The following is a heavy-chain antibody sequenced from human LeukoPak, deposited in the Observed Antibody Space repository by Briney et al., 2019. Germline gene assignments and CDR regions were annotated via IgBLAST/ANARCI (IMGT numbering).Heavy chain of an antibody. V-gene: IGHV3-7*01. CDR3: AKYCGGDCYSMDV. D-gene: IGHD2-21*01. J-gene: IGHJ6*02. Sequence: GGSLRLSCTASGFTFSSYWMSWVRQAPGKGLEWVANIKQDGSEKDYVDSVKGRFTISRDNAKNSVYLQMNSLRAEDTAVYYCAKYCGGDCYSMDVWGQGTTVTVSS. CDR1: GFTFSSYW. CDR2: IKQDGSEK.